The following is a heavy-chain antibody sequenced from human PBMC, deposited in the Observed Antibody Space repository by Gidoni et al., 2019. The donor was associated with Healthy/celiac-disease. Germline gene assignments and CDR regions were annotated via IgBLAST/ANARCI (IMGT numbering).Heavy chain of an antibody. J-gene: IGHJ4*02. D-gene: IGHD3-22*01. CDR2: IYYSGST. Sequence: QLQLQESGPGLVKPSETLSLTCTVPGGSISSSSYYWGWIRQPPGKGLEWIGSIYYSGSTYYHPSLKSRVTISVDTSKNQFSLKLSSVTAADTAVYYCARHADYYDSPPREYWGQGTLVTVSS. CDR1: GGSISSSSYY. CDR3: ARHADYYDSPPREY. V-gene: IGHV4-39*01.